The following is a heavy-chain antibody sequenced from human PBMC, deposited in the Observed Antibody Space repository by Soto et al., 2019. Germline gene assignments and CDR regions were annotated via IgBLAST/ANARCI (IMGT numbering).Heavy chain of an antibody. CDR3: ASLGPTIDY. CDR1: GGSINNYY. V-gene: IGHV4-4*07. CDR2: FHPVAES. J-gene: IGHJ4*02. Sequence: SDTLSLTCTVSGGSINNYYWNWIRQPAGRGLEWLGRFHPVAESHYNASLRSRISMSSDASKNQVSLNLNSVTAADTALYYCASLGPTIDYWGPGIRVTSPQ. D-gene: IGHD1-26*01.